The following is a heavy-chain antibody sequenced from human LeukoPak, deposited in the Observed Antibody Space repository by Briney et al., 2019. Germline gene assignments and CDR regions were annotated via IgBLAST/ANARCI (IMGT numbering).Heavy chain of an antibody. CDR3: ARDTYYYGSGSYFPSAPSFDY. CDR2: ISAYNGNT. D-gene: IGHD3-10*01. CDR1: GYTFTSYG. Sequence: ASVKVSCKASGYTFTSYGISWVRQAPGQGIEWMGWISAYNGNTNYAQKLQGRVTMTTDTSTSTAYMELRSLRSDDTAVYYCARDTYYYGSGSYFPSAPSFDYWGQGTLVTVSS. J-gene: IGHJ4*02. V-gene: IGHV1-18*01.